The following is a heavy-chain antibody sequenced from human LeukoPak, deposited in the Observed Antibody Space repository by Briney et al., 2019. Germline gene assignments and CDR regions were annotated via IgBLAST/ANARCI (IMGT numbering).Heavy chain of an antibody. Sequence: SETLSLTCTVSGGSINSGGYYWSWIRQPSGKGLEWIGYIYYSGSTYYNPSVKSRVTISIDTSRNQFSLRLTSVTVADTAVYYCARDFRGGSGGLDYWGQGILVTVSS. CDR2: IYYSGST. V-gene: IGHV4-30-4*08. J-gene: IGHJ4*02. D-gene: IGHD1-26*01. CDR1: GGSINSGGYY. CDR3: ARDFRGGSGGLDY.